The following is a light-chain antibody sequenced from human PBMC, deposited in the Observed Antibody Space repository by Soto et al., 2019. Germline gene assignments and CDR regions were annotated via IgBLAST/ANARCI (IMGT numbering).Light chain of an antibody. CDR3: RSYESGLSRGL. Sequence: QSVLTQPPSVSGSPGQKVTISCTGSSCDIGGAYDVHWHQHLPGTAPKLLIYGNTKRPPGVPDRFSGSKSGTSASLAISGLQAEDEADYYCRSYESGLSRGLLGGGTKLTVL. J-gene: IGLJ2*01. V-gene: IGLV1-40*01. CDR2: GNT. CDR1: SCDIGGAYD.